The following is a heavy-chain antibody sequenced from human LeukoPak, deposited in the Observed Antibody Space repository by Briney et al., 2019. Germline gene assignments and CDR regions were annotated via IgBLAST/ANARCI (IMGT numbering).Heavy chain of an antibody. CDR3: AKDLILYYYDSSGPDY. CDR2: IYYCGST. V-gene: IGHV4-59*01. D-gene: IGHD3-22*01. Sequence: SETLSLTCTVSGGSISSYYWSWIRQPPGKGLEWIGYIYYCGSTNYNPSLKSRVTISVDTSKNQFSLKLSSVAAADTAVYYCAKDLILYYYDSSGPDYWGQGTLVTVSS. J-gene: IGHJ4*02. CDR1: GGSISSYY.